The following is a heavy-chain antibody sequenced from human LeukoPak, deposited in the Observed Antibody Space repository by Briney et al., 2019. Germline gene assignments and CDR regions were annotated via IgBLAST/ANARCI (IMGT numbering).Heavy chain of an antibody. D-gene: IGHD1-26*01. CDR3: TRGPVGGFDA. Sequence: PGGSLRLSCAASGFTFNNYAMSWVRQAPGKGLEWVSVIYSGGNTYYADSVKGRFTISRDNSKNTLYLQMNSLRADDTAVYYCTRGPVGGFDAWGQGTLVTVSS. CDR2: IYSGGNT. CDR1: GFTFNNYA. V-gene: IGHV3-53*01. J-gene: IGHJ5*02.